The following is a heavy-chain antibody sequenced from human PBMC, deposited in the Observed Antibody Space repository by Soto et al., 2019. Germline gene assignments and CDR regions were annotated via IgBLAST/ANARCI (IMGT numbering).Heavy chain of an antibody. CDR1: GGSISSGGYY. V-gene: IGHV4-31*03. CDR2: IYYSGST. D-gene: IGHD3-10*01. Sequence: PLSLTCTVSGGSISSGGYYWSWIRQHPGKGLEWIGYIYYSGSTYYNPSLKSRVTISVDTSKNQFSLKLSSVTAADTAVYYCAREHLGSGSYYGLDYWGQGTLVTVSS. CDR3: AREHLGSGSYYGLDY. J-gene: IGHJ4*02.